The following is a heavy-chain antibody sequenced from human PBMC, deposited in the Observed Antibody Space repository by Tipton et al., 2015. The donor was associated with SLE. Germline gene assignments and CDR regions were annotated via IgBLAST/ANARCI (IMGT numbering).Heavy chain of an antibody. CDR2: ISYSGST. J-gene: IGHJ4*02. CDR3: ARGGGDSSSCQGFDH. V-gene: IGHV4-59*11. Sequence: TLSLTCTVSGASISSLYWSWIRQPPGKGLEWIGCISYSGSTNYNPSLRSRVTLSIGTYKNQFSLKVTSVTASDTAVYYCARGGGDSSSCQGFDHWGQGNSVTVSS. CDR1: GASISSLY. D-gene: IGHD6-13*01.